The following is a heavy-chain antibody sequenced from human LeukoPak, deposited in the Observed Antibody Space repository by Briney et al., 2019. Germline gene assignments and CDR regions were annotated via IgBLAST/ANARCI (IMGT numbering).Heavy chain of an antibody. CDR1: GYTFTDYY. CDR3: ATAMVTDANFDY. D-gene: IGHD5-18*01. Sequence: ASVKISCKVSGYTFTDYYMHWVQQAPGKGLEWMGLVDPEDGETIYAEKFQGRVTITADTSTDTAYMGLSSLRSEDTAVYYCATAMVTDANFDYWGQGTLVTVSS. J-gene: IGHJ4*02. V-gene: IGHV1-69-2*01. CDR2: VDPEDGET.